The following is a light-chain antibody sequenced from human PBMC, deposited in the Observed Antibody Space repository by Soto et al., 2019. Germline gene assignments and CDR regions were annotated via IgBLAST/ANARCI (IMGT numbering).Light chain of an antibody. CDR1: QGISNF. CDR2: AAS. Sequence: DIQMTQSPSSLSASVGDRVTITCRANQGISNFLAWYQQKPGQVPKLLMYAASTLHSGVPSRFSGSRSGTEFTLTISSLEPEDFAVYYCQQRSNWWTFGQGTKVDIK. CDR3: QQRSNWWT. V-gene: IGKV1-27*01. J-gene: IGKJ1*01.